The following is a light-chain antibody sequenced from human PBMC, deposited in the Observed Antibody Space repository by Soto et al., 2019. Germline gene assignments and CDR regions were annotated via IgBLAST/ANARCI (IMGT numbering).Light chain of an antibody. CDR1: QSVSRSY. CDR3: QQHDILPIT. V-gene: IGKV3-20*01. Sequence: IVLTKFPGSLTLSQGERATLCCRASQSVSRSYLGWYQQKPGQAPRLLMYGASIRAAGVPDRFSGSGSGTEFTLTISIREPEDFALYYCQQHDILPITFAQGTRLEIK. CDR2: GAS. J-gene: IGKJ5*01.